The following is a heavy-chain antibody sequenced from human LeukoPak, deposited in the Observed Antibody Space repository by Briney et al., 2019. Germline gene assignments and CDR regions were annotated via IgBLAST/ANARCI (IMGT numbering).Heavy chain of an antibody. Sequence: ASVKVSCKASGYTFTSYAMHWVRQAPGQRLEWMGWINAGNGNTKYSQKFQGRVTITRDTSASTAYMELSSLRSDDTAVYYCARPHHYYDSSGYYHDEETNFDYWGQGTLVTVSS. J-gene: IGHJ4*02. CDR3: ARPHHYYDSSGYYHDEETNFDY. CDR1: GYTFTSYA. CDR2: INAGNGNT. D-gene: IGHD3-22*01. V-gene: IGHV1-3*01.